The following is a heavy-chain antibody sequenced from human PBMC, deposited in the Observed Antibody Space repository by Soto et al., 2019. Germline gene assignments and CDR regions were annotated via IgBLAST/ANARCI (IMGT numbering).Heavy chain of an antibody. D-gene: IGHD5-12*01. Sequence: GGSLRLSCAASGFTFSSYSMNWVRQAPGKGLEWVSSISSSSSYIYYADSVKGRFTISRDNAKNSLYLQMNSLRAEDTAVYYCARVVNIVATTDFDYWGQGTPVTVSS. CDR1: GFTFSSYS. CDR3: ARVVNIVATTDFDY. J-gene: IGHJ4*02. CDR2: ISSSSSYI. V-gene: IGHV3-21*01.